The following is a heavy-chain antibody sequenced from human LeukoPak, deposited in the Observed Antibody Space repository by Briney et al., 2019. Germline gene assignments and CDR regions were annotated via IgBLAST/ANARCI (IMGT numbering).Heavy chain of an antibody. V-gene: IGHV4-4*02. CDR3: ARGQAALASFDY. D-gene: IGHD2-15*01. CDR1: GGXISSSNC. J-gene: IGHJ4*02. Sequence: SETLSLTCAVSGGXISSSNCWSWVRQPPGKGLEWIGEIYHSGSTDYNPSLRSRVTISVDKPKNQFSLTLTSVAAADTAVYYCARGQAALASFDYWGQGILVTVSS. CDR2: IYHSGST.